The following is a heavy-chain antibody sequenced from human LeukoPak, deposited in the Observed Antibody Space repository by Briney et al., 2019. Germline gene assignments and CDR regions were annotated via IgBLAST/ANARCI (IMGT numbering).Heavy chain of an antibody. CDR3: ARESPDGGYYNDY. CDR2: IYSGGST. Sequence: GGSLRLSCAASGFTVSSNYMSWVRQAPGKGLEWVSVIYSGGSTYYADSVKGRFTISRDNSKNTLYLQMNSLRAEDTAVYYCARESPDGGYYNDYWGQGTLVTVSS. CDR1: GFTVSSNY. V-gene: IGHV3-66*01. J-gene: IGHJ4*02. D-gene: IGHD3-22*01.